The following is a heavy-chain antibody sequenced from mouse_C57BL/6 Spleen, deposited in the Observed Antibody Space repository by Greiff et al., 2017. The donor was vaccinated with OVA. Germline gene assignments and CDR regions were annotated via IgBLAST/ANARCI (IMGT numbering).Heavy chain of an antibody. V-gene: IGHV5-17*01. J-gene: IGHJ1*03. CDR2: ISSGSSTI. D-gene: IGHD1-1*01. CDR1: GFTFSDYG. Sequence: EVQVVESGGGLVKPGGSLKLSCAASGFTFSDYGMHWVRQAPEKGLEWVAYISSGSSTIYYADTVKGRFTISRDNAKNTLFLQMTSLRSEDTAMYYCARDPTTVVATRYFDVWGTGTTVTVSS. CDR3: ARDPTTVVATRYFDV.